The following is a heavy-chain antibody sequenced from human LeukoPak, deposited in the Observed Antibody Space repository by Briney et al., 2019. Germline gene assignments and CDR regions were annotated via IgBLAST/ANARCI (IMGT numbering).Heavy chain of an antibody. D-gene: IGHD1-26*01. V-gene: IGHV1-2*02. J-gene: IGHJ4*02. CDR3: ARGTKDILGPVDF. Sequence: ASVKVSCKASGYTFTGYYMHWVRQAPGQGLEWMGWINPNSGGTNYAQKFQGRVTLTRDTSISTAYMDLSRLRSDDTALYYCARGTKDILGPVDFWGQGTLVTVSS. CDR2: INPNSGGT. CDR1: GYTFTGYY.